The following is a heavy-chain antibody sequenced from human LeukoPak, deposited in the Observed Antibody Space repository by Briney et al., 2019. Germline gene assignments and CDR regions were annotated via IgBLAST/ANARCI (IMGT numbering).Heavy chain of an antibody. Sequence: GGSLRLSCAASGFTVSSNYMSWVRQAPGKGLEWVAVISYDGSDKYYADSVKGRFTISRDNSKNTLYLQMNSLRAEDTAVYYCARDSKQLALDYWGQGTLVTVSS. CDR2: ISYDGSDK. D-gene: IGHD6-13*01. V-gene: IGHV3-30*03. CDR1: GFTVSSNY. CDR3: ARDSKQLALDY. J-gene: IGHJ4*02.